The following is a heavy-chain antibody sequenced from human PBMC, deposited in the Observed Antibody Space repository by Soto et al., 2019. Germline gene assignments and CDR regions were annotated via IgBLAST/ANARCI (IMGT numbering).Heavy chain of an antibody. CDR3: ARDKGYCSDTSCPDFDY. V-gene: IGHV1-69*04. J-gene: IGHJ4*02. D-gene: IGHD2-15*01. Sequence: APGQGLEWMGRVIPNLGVTNYAKKFQGRFTIVVDTSTSTAYMELNSLRYEDTAVYYCARDKGYCSDTSCPDFDYWGQGTLVTVSS. CDR2: VIPNLGVT.